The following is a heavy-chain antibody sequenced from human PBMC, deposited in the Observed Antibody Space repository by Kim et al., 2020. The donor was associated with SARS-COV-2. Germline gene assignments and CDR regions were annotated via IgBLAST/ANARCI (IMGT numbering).Heavy chain of an antibody. J-gene: IGHJ5*02. Sequence: SETLSLTCTVSGGSISSSSYYWGWIRQPPGKGLEWIGSIYYSGSTYYNPSLKSRVTISVDTSKNQFSLKLSSVTAADTAVYYCAGPSGSYGDYDRWFDPWGQGTLVTVSS. CDR1: GGSISSSSYY. D-gene: IGHD4-17*01. V-gene: IGHV4-39*01. CDR2: IYYSGST. CDR3: AGPSGSYGDYDRWFDP.